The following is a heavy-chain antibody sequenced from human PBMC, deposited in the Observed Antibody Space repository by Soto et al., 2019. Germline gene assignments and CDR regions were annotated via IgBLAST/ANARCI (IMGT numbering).Heavy chain of an antibody. CDR3: ARTPYGMDV. J-gene: IGHJ6*02. CDR2: IYHMGST. V-gene: IGHV4-4*02. CDR1: GDSISSSNW. Sequence: SETLSLTCNVSGDSISSSNWWSWVRQPPGKGLEWIGEIYHMGSTNYNPSLKSRVTISVDTSKNQFSLKLSSVTAADTAVYYCARTPYGMDVWGQGTTVTVSS.